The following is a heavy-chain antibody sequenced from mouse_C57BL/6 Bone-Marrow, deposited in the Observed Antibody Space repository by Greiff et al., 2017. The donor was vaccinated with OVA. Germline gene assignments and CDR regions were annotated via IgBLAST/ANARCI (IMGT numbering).Heavy chain of an antibody. Sequence: QVQLKQPGAELVKPGASVKLSCKASGYTFTSYWMHWVKQRPGQGLEWIGMIHPNSGSTNYNEKFKSKATLTVDKSSSTAYMQLSSLTSEDSAVYYCARTALGHAMDYWGQGTSVTVSS. CDR2: IHPNSGST. D-gene: IGHD4-1*01. J-gene: IGHJ4*01. V-gene: IGHV1-64*01. CDR1: GYTFTSYW. CDR3: ARTALGHAMDY.